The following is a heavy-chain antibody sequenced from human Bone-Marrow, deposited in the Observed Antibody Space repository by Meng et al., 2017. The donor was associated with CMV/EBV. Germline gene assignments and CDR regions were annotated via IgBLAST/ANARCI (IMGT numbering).Heavy chain of an antibody. V-gene: IGHV3-23*01. D-gene: IGHD6-19*01. CDR2: ISVSSYSAGST. CDR1: GFTFNKEA. CDR3: ARRDASGWFSLDS. J-gene: IGHJ4*02. Sequence: GFTFNKEAMSWVRQAPGKGLEWVASISVSSYSAGSTYYADSVKGRFTISRDNSRNTVFLEMNSLRAEDTALYYCARRDASGWFSLDSWGRGTLVTVSS.